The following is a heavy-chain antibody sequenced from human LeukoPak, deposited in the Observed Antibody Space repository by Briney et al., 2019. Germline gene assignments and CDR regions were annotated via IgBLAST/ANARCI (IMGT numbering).Heavy chain of an antibody. V-gene: IGHV1-8*03. J-gene: IGHJ6*03. D-gene: IGHD2-15*01. CDR2: MNPNSGNT. CDR3: ARGRSGGYYYYYYMDV. Sequence: ASVKVSCKASGHTFTSYDINWVRQATGQGLEWMGWMNPNSGNTGYAQKFQGRVTITRNTSISTAYMELSSLRSEDTAVYYCARGRSGGYYYYYYMDVWGKGTTVTVSS. CDR1: GHTFTSYD.